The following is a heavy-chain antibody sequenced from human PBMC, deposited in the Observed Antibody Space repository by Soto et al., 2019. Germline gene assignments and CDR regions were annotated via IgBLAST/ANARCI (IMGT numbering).Heavy chain of an antibody. J-gene: IGHJ4*02. V-gene: IGHV3-64*01. Sequence: EVQLVESGGDLVQPGGSLRLSCAASGFTFSSYAMHWVRQAPGKGLEYVSAISSNGGGTYYASSVKGRFTISRDNSKNTLFLQMGSLRAEDMAVYYCARDSIMYSGGSCYFDYWGQGTLVTVSS. D-gene: IGHD2-15*01. CDR2: ISSNGGGT. CDR3: ARDSIMYSGGSCYFDY. CDR1: GFTFSSYA.